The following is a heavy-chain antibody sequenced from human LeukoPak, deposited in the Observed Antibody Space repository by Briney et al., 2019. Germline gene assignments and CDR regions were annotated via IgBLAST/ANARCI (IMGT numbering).Heavy chain of an antibody. J-gene: IGHJ6*02. CDR3: ARKSRRLENCMDV. V-gene: IGHV3-48*03. Sequence: GGSLRLSCAASGFTFSSYEMNWVRQAPGKGLEWVSYISSSGSNIYYVDSVKGRFTISRDNAKNSLYVQMNSLRAEDTAVYYCARKSRRLENCMDVWGQGTTVTVSS. D-gene: IGHD3-3*01. CDR2: ISSSGSNI. CDR1: GFTFSSYE.